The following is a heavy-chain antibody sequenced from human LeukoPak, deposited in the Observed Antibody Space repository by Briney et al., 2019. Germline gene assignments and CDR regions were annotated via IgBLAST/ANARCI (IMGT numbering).Heavy chain of an antibody. Sequence: GGSPRLSCAASGFTFSSYSMNWVRQAPGKGLEWVSSISSSSSYIYYADSVKGRFTISRDNAKNSLYLQTNSLRAEDTAVYYCARPYYDFWSGYYAGGSHYYYYMDVWGKGTTVTVSS. CDR2: ISSSSSYI. CDR1: GFTFSSYS. J-gene: IGHJ6*03. CDR3: ARPYYDFWSGYYAGGSHYYYYMDV. D-gene: IGHD3-3*01. V-gene: IGHV3-21*01.